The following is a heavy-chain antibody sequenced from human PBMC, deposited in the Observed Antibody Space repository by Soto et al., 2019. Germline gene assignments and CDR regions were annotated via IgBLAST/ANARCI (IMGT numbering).Heavy chain of an antibody. J-gene: IGHJ5*02. CDR1: GGSVNTGIYY. CDR3: AREGDGYRTNWLDP. CDR2: IYYSGSA. V-gene: IGHV4-61*01. D-gene: IGHD3-16*01. Sequence: QVQLQESGPGLVKPSETLSLTCTVSGGSVNTGIYYWSWLRQPPGKGLEWIGYIYYSGSAKYNPSLKSRVTISVDTSKNQFSLKLNSVTAADTAVYYCAREGDGYRTNWLDPWGQGTLVTVSS.